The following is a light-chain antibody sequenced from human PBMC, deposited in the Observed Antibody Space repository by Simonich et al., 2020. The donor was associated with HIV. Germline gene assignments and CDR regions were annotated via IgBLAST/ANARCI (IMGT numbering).Light chain of an antibody. V-gene: IGKV4-1*01. Sequence: DIVMTQSPDSLAVSLGERATINCKSSQSGFYSSNNKDYLAWYQQKAGQPPKLLIYWSSTRESGVPDRFSGSGSETDFTLTISSLQAEDVAVYYCQQYYNSPLTFGQGTNVEVK. CDR1: QSGFYSSNNKDY. CDR2: WSS. CDR3: QQYYNSPLT. J-gene: IGKJ1*01.